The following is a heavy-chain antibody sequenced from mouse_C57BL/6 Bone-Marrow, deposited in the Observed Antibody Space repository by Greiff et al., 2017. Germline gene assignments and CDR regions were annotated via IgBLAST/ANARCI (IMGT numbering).Heavy chain of an antibody. CDR3: ARSYYGSSPDS. D-gene: IGHD1-1*01. J-gene: IGHJ2*01. Sequence: EVQLQQSGPELVKPGASVKMSCTASGYTFTSYVMHWVKQKTGQGLEWIGYINPYNDDTKYNEKFKGKATLTSDKSSSTAYMELSSLTSEDSAVDYCARSYYGSSPDSWGQGTTLTVSS. V-gene: IGHV1-14*01. CDR2: INPYNDDT. CDR1: GYTFTSYV.